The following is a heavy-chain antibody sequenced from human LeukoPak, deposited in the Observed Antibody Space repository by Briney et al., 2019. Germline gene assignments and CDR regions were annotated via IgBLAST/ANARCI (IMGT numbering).Heavy chain of an antibody. D-gene: IGHD3-9*01. CDR1: GYTFTSYG. CDR2: ISAYNGNT. CDR3: ARDAPLVTTYYYYGMDV. J-gene: IGHJ6*02. Sequence: ASVKVSCKASGYTFTSYGISWVRQAPGQGLEWMGWISAYNGNTNYAQKLQGRVTMTTDTSTSTAYMELRSLRSDDTAVYYCARDAPLVTTYYYYGMDVWGQGTTVTVS. V-gene: IGHV1-18*01.